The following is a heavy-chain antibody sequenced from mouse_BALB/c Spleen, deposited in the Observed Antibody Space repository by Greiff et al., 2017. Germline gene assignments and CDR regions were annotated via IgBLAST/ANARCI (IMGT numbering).Heavy chain of an antibody. CDR2: ISSGGGST. D-gene: IGHD3-2*01. J-gene: IGHJ3*01. CDR1: GFAFSSYD. Sequence: EVKLMESGGGLVKPGGSLKLSCAASGFAFSSYDMSWVRQTPEQRLEWVAYISSGGGSTYYPDTVKGRFTISRDNAKNTLYLQMSSLKSEDTAMYYCARPRQLGLTFAYWGQGTLVTVSA. CDR3: ARPRQLGLTFAY. V-gene: IGHV5-12-1*01.